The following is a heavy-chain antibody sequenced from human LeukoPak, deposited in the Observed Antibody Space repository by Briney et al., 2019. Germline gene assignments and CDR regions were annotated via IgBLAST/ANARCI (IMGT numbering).Heavy chain of an antibody. CDR3: ARYVWGSYRFLAPDAFDI. CDR1: GYTFIGYY. Sequence: ASVKVSCKASGYTFIGYYIHWIRQAPGQGPEWMGWINPNNGDTNYAQKFQGRVTMTRDTSISTAYMELSRLRSDDTAVYYCARYVWGSYRFLAPDAFDIWGQGTMVTVSS. CDR2: INPNNGDT. J-gene: IGHJ3*02. V-gene: IGHV1-2*02. D-gene: IGHD3-16*02.